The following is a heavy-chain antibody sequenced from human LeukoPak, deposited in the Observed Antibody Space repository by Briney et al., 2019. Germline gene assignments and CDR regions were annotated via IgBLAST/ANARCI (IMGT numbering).Heavy chain of an antibody. V-gene: IGHV4-59*01. CDR3: ARDLYDSSGYHAFDI. CDR2: IYYSGST. J-gene: IGHJ3*02. CDR1: GGSISSYY. D-gene: IGHD3-22*01. Sequence: TSETLSLTCTVSGGSISSYYWSWIRQPPGKGLEWIGYIYYSGSTNYNPSLKSRVTISVDTSKNQFSLKLRSVTAADTAVYYCARDLYDSSGYHAFDIWGQGTMVTVSS.